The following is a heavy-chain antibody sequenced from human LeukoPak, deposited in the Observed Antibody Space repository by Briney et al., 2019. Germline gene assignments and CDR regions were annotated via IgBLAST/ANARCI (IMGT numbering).Heavy chain of an antibody. CDR1: GYTFTSYY. CDR2: INPSGGST. V-gene: IGHV1-46*01. CDR3: ARDLAITTGTTWWFDP. Sequence: ASVKVSCKASGYTFTSYYMHWVRQAPGQGLEWMGIINPSGGSTSYAQKFQGRVTMTRDMSTSTVYMELSSLRSEDTAVYYCARDLAITTGTTWWFDPWGQGTLVTVSS. D-gene: IGHD1-1*01. J-gene: IGHJ5*02.